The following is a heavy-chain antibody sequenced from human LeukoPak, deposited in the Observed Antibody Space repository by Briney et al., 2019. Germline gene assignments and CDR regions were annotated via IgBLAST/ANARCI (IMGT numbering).Heavy chain of an antibody. D-gene: IGHD3-22*01. V-gene: IGHV4-38-2*02. CDR3: ARDMTYYYDSSIFDY. CDR2: IYHSGST. CDR1: GYSISSGYY. J-gene: IGHJ4*02. Sequence: SETLSLTCTVSGYSISSGYYWGWIRQPPGKGLEWIGSIYHSGSTYYNPSLKSRVTISVDTSKNQFSLKLSSVTAADTAVYYCARDMTYYYDSSIFDYWGQGTLVTVSS.